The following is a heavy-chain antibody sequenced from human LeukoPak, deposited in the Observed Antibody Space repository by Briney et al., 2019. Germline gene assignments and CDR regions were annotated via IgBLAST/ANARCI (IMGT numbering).Heavy chain of an antibody. CDR3: ARSERITMILGGAFDI. CDR1: SGSIGSYY. Sequence: SETLSLTCTVSSGSIGSYYWSWIRQPPGKGLESIGYIYYSGSTNYSPSPKSRVTISVDTSKNQFSLKLSSVTAADTAMYYCARSERITMILGGAFDIWGQGTMVTVSS. V-gene: IGHV4-59*08. CDR2: IYYSGST. D-gene: IGHD3-22*01. J-gene: IGHJ3*02.